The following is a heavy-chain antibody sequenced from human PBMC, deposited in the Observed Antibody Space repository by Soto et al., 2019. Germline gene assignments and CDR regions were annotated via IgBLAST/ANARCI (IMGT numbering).Heavy chain of an antibody. Sequence: QVQLVQSGAEVKKPGSSVKVSCKASGGTFSSYAISWVRQAPGQGLEWMGGIIPIFGTANYAQKFQGRVTITADESTSTAYMELSSLRSEDTAVYYCASPTWYCGGDCYGSFDPWGQGTLVTVSS. J-gene: IGHJ5*02. V-gene: IGHV1-69*12. D-gene: IGHD2-21*02. CDR2: IIPIFGTA. CDR1: GGTFSSYA. CDR3: ASPTWYCGGDCYGSFDP.